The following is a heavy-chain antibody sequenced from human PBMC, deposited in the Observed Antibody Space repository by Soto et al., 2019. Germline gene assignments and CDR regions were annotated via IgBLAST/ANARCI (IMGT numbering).Heavy chain of an antibody. J-gene: IGHJ4*02. CDR1: AFTFGSYA. D-gene: IGHD3-10*01. Sequence: GGSLRLSCAASAFTFGSYAMSWVRQAPGKGLEWVSAISASGGNTYYADSVKGRFTISRGNSKNTLYLQMNSLRVEDTAVYYCAKSGSHSYFDYWGQGTLVTVYS. CDR2: ISASGGNT. CDR3: AKSGSHSYFDY. V-gene: IGHV3-23*01.